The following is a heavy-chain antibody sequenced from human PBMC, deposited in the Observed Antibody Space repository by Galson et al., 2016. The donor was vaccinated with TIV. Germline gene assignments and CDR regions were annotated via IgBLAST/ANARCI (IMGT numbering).Heavy chain of an antibody. Sequence: SLRLSCAAPGFSFSTYTMNWVRQAPGKGLEWVSSISSSNSYISYADSVKGRFTISRDNAKNSLYLQMNSLRAADTAVYYCAREYETGYSSSWYRFDPWGQGTTVSVSS. CDR3: AREYETGYSSSWYRFDP. J-gene: IGHJ6*02. V-gene: IGHV3-21*01. D-gene: IGHD6-13*01. CDR1: GFSFSTYT. CDR2: ISSSNSYI.